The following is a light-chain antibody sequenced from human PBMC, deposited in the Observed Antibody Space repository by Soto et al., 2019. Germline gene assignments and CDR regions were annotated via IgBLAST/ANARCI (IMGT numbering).Light chain of an antibody. V-gene: IGLV1-44*01. CDR3: AAWDDSLNGYV. CDR2: SNN. J-gene: IGLJ1*01. Sequence: QSVLTQPSSASGTPGQRVTISCSGSSSNIGSNTVNWYQQLPGTAPKLLIYSNNQRPSGVPDRFSGSKSGTSASLAISGLQSEDEADDYCAAWDDSLNGYVFGTGTQLTVL. CDR1: SSNIGSNT.